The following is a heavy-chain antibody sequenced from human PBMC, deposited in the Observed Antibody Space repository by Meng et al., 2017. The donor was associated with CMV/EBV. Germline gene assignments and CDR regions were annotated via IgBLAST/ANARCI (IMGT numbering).Heavy chain of an antibody. CDR2: IYYSGST. J-gene: IGHJ2*01. CDR1: GGSISSGDYY. Sequence: QGRLLGPAPGLVKPSQTLPLTCTVSGGSISSGDYYWSCIRQPPGKGLEWIGYIYYSGSTYYNPSLKSRVTISVDTSKNQFSLKLSSVTAADTAVYYCAREGNSSSYWYFDLWGRGTLVTVSS. CDR3: AREGNSSSYWYFDL. V-gene: IGHV4-30-4*08. D-gene: IGHD6-13*01.